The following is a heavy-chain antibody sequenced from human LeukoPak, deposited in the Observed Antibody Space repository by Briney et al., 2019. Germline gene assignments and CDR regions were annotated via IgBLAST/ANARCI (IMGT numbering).Heavy chain of an antibody. CDR2: IWYDGSNK. D-gene: IGHD6-19*01. V-gene: IGHV3-33*01. Sequence: PGGSLRLSCAASGFTFSSYGMHWVRQAPGKGLEWVAVIWYDGSNKYYADSVKGRFTISRDNSKNTLYLQMNSLRAEDTAVYYCAREGSGWYGMDVWGQGTTVTVSS. CDR3: AREGSGWYGMDV. CDR1: GFTFSSYG. J-gene: IGHJ6*02.